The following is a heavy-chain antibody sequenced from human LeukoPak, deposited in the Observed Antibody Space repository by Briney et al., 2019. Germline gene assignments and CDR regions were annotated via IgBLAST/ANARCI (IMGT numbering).Heavy chain of an antibody. CDR1: GGSISSSSYY. D-gene: IGHD3-22*01. CDR3: ARDRSQGSDNSGYYPDAFIL. J-gene: IGHJ3*01. V-gene: IGHV4-39*07. Sequence: SETLSLTCTVSGGSISSSSYYWGWIRQPPGKGLEWIGSIYYSGSTYYNPSLKSRVTISVDTSKNQFSLKLSSVTAADTAVYYCARDRSQGSDNSGYYPDAFILWGQGTMVTVSS. CDR2: IYYSGST.